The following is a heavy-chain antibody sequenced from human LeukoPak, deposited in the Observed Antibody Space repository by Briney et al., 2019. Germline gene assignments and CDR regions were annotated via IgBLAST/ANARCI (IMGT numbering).Heavy chain of an antibody. CDR2: ISYDGSNK. V-gene: IGHV3-30*18. Sequence: GGSVRLSCVASGFTFSSYGMHWVHQAPGKGLEWVAVISYDGSNKYYADSVKGRFTISRDNSKNTLYLQMNSLRAEDTAVYYCANSAFDYWGQGTLVTVSS. CDR3: ANSAFDY. CDR1: GFTFSSYG. J-gene: IGHJ4*02.